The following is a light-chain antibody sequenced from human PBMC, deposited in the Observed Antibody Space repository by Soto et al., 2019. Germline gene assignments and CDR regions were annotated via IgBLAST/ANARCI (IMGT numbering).Light chain of an antibody. CDR1: SSNIGRNT. V-gene: IGLV1-44*01. J-gene: IGLJ2*01. Sequence: QSVLTRPPSASGTPGQRVTISCSGSSSNIGRNTVNWYQQLPGTAPKLLIYSDNQRPSGVPDRFSVSKSGTSVSLAISGLQSDDEADYYCAAWDDSLNGMVFGGGTKLTVL. CDR3: AAWDDSLNGMV. CDR2: SDN.